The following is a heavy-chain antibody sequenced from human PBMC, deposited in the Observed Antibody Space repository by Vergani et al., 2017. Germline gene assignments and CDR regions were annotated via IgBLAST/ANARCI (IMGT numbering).Heavy chain of an antibody. J-gene: IGHJ6*03. CDR1: GFTFDDYA. V-gene: IGHV3-9*01. CDR3: AKDRVYDYYYYYMDV. Sequence: VQLVESGGGLVQPGRSLRLSCAASGFTFDDYAMHWVRQAPGKGLEWVSGISWNSGSIGYADSVKGRFTISRDNAKNSLYLQMNSLRAEDTALYYCAKDRVYDYYYYYMDVWGKGP. CDR2: ISWNSGSI. D-gene: IGHD2/OR15-2a*01.